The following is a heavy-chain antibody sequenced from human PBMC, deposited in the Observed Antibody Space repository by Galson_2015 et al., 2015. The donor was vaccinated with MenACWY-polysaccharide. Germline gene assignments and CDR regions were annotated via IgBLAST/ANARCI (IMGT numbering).Heavy chain of an antibody. J-gene: IGHJ6*01. CDR1: GFTFSSFA. V-gene: IGHV3-30-3*01. CDR2: ISYDATNK. CDR3: ARDYCTRTTCSGVDV. Sequence: SLRLSCAASGFTFSSFAMHWVRQAPGKGLDWVAVISYDATNKFYADSVKGRFTVSRDNSAKTVHLEMNSLRAEDTATYYCARDYCTRTTCSGVDVWGQGTAVTVSS. D-gene: IGHD2-2*01.